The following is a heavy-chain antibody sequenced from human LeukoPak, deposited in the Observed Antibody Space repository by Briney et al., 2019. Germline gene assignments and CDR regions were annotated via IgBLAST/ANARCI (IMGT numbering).Heavy chain of an antibody. J-gene: IGHJ4*02. CDR2: ISSSSSYI. Sequence: GGSLRLSCAASGFTFSSYSMNWVRQAPGKGLEWVSSISSSSSYIYYADSVKGRFTISRDNAKNSLYLQMNSLRAEDTAVYYCARDQGIAAAATTFDYWGQGTLVTVSS. V-gene: IGHV3-21*01. CDR1: GFTFSSYS. CDR3: ARDQGIAAAATTFDY. D-gene: IGHD6-13*01.